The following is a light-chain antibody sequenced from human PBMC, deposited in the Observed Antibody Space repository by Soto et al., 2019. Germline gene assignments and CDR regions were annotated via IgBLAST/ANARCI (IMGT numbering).Light chain of an antibody. CDR1: SSNIGAGYD. CDR3: QSYDTSLRTWV. V-gene: IGLV1-40*01. CDR2: GNG. Sequence: QPVLTQPPSVSGAPGQRVTISCAGSSSNIGAGYDVHWYHQIPGTAPKLLIYGNGVRPSGVPDRFSISKSATSASLAITGLQAEDEADYYCQSYDTSLRTWVFGGGTKLTVL. J-gene: IGLJ3*02.